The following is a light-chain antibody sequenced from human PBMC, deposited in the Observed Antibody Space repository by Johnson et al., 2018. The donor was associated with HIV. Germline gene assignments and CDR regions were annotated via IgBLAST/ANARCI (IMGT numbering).Light chain of an antibody. CDR1: TYNIGNNY. V-gene: IGLV1-51*01. CDR2: AKN. Sequence: QSVLTQPPSVSAAPGQKVSISCSGSTYNIGNNYVSWYRHLPGTAPKLLISAKNKRPSGVPDRFSASKSGPSATLDITGLQTGDEADYYCGVWDSSLSAHFVFGTGTKVIVL. J-gene: IGLJ1*01. CDR3: GVWDSSLSAHFV.